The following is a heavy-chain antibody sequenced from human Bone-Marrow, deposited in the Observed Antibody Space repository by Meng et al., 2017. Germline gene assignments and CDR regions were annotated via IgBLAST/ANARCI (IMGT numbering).Heavy chain of an antibody. D-gene: IGHD6-13*01. CDR2: IHHSGST. CDR1: GGSISRSNW. V-gene: IGHV4-4*02. Sequence: QVQLQEPGPGLVKPSGTLSLTCAGAGGSISRSNWWSWVRQPPGKGLEWMWEIHHSGSTNYNPSLKSRVTISVDKSKNHFSLKLSSVTAADTAVYYCARVSLQATIAAAGVVWFDPWGQGTLVTVSS. CDR3: ARVSLQATIAAAGVVWFDP. J-gene: IGHJ5*02.